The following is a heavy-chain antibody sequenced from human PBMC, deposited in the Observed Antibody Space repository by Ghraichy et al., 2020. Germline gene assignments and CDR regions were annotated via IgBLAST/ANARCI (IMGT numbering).Heavy chain of an antibody. J-gene: IGHJ5*02. D-gene: IGHD2-15*01. CDR3: AREKIGYCDRSYCQTWFDP. Sequence: GESLRLSCAASGFTISTFSMNWVRQAPGKGLEWISKISSSRGTIYNADSVKGRFTISRDNAKNSLYLQMNSLRDEDTAVYYCAREKIGYCDRSYCQTWFDPWGQGTLVTVSS. CDR1: GFTISTFS. CDR2: ISSSRGTI. V-gene: IGHV3-48*02.